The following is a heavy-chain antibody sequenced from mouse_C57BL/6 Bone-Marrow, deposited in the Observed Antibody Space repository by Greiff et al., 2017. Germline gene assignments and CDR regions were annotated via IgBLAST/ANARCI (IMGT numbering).Heavy chain of an antibody. D-gene: IGHD2-3*01. CDR1: GFPITSGYY. Sequence: VQLVESGPGLVKPSQSLFLTCSITGFPITSGYYWIWIRQSPGKPLEWMGYITHSGDTFYNPSLQSPISITRETSKNQFFLQLNAVTTEDTAMYYCAGDKDGYFYFDYWGQGTTLTVSS. CDR2: ITHSGDT. V-gene: IGHV12-3*01. CDR3: AGDKDGYFYFDY. J-gene: IGHJ2*01.